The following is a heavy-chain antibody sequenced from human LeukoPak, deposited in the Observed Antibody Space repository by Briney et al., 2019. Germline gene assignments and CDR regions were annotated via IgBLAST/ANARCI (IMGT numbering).Heavy chain of an antibody. CDR2: INHSGST. CDR3: ARGGVRGVRPYYFDY. J-gene: IGHJ4*02. D-gene: IGHD3-10*01. Sequence: SETLSLTCAVYGGSFSGYFWSWIRQPPGKGLEWIGEINHSGSTNYNPSLKSRVTISVDRSKNQFSLKLSSVTAADTAVYYCARGGVRGVRPYYFDYWGQGTLVTVSS. CDR1: GGSFSGYF. V-gene: IGHV4-34*01.